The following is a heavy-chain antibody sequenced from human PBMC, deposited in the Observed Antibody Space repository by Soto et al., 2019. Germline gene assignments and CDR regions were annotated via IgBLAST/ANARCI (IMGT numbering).Heavy chain of an antibody. V-gene: IGHV1-46*01. Sequence: ASVKVSCKASGYTFTSYYMHWVRQAPGQGLEWMGIINPSGGSTSYAQKFQGRVTMTRDTSTSTVYMELSSLRSEDTAVYYCARDTGYYDILTGYYRGYYYSGMDVWGQGTTVTVSS. D-gene: IGHD3-9*01. CDR3: ARDTGYYDILTGYYRGYYYSGMDV. J-gene: IGHJ6*02. CDR1: GYTFTSYY. CDR2: INPSGGST.